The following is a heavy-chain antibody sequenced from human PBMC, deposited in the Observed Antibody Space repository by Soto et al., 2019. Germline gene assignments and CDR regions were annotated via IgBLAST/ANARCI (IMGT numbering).Heavy chain of an antibody. CDR2: ITGSGGST. CDR1: GFAVSTYA. J-gene: IGHJ4*02. CDR3: ASQRPCGGGTCFSLRSFDR. D-gene: IGHD2-15*01. Sequence: EVQLLESGGGLVQPGGSLRLSCAASGFAVSTYAMSWVRKTPGKGLEWVSTITGSGGSTYYADAVKGRFTISRDNSRNKLYLQMSSLRAEDTAVYSCASQRPCGGGTCFSLRSFDRGGQGTLVTVSS. V-gene: IGHV3-23*01.